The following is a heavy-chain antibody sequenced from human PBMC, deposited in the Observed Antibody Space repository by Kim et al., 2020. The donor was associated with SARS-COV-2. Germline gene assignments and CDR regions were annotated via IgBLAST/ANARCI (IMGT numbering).Heavy chain of an antibody. V-gene: IGHV3-66*01. CDR1: GFSVSTFY. J-gene: IGHJ4*02. D-gene: IGHD3-22*01. CDR2: XYIDGST. Sequence: GGSLRLSCSASGFSVSTFYMTWVRQAPGKGLEWVSVXYIDGSTFHTDSVKGRFTISRDXXKNTLYLQMNSLRAXDTAVYYCAXXDNSGYWHWGQGTQVTGSS. CDR3: AXXDNSGYWH.